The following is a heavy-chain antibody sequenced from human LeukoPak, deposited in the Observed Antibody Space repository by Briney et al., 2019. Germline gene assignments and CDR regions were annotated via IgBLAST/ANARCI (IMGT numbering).Heavy chain of an antibody. Sequence: ASVKVSCKASGYTFTSYDINWVRQATGQGLEWMGWMNPNSGNTGYAQKFQGTVTMTRNTSISTAYMELSSLRSEDTAVYYCARSRGYVDGFDYWGQGTPVTVSS. CDR3: ARSRGYVDGFDY. V-gene: IGHV1-8*01. CDR1: GYTFTSYD. J-gene: IGHJ4*02. CDR2: MNPNSGNT. D-gene: IGHD5-12*01.